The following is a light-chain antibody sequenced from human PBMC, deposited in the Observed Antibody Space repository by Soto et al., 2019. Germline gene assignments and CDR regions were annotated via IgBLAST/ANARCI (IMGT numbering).Light chain of an antibody. CDR1: QSVSIL. CDR2: DTF. CDR3: QQYDYLIT. V-gene: IGKV3-20*01. J-gene: IGKJ5*01. Sequence: EIVLTQSPATLSVSPGERATLSCRASQSVSILLAWYQQKPGQAPRLLIYDTFSRATGIPDRFSGSGSGTDFTLTISRLEPEDFAVYFCQQYDYLITFGQGTRLEIK.